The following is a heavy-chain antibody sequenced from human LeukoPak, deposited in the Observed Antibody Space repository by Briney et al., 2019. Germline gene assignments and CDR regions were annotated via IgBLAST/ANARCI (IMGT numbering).Heavy chain of an antibody. Sequence: GGSLRLSCAASGFTFSSYGMHWVRQAPGKGLEWVAVISYDGSNKYYADSVKGRFTISRDNSKNTLYLQMNSLRAEDTAVYYCAKTSCSSPSCRPVAFDYWGQGTLVTVSS. CDR1: GFTFSSYG. J-gene: IGHJ4*02. CDR3: AKTSCSSPSCRPVAFDY. CDR2: ISYDGSNK. D-gene: IGHD2-2*01. V-gene: IGHV3-30*18.